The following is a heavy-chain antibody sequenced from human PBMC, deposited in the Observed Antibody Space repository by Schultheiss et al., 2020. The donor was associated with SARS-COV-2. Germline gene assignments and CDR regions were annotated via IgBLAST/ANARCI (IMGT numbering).Heavy chain of an antibody. Sequence: ESLKISCTVSGGSISSYYWSWIRQPPGKGLEWIGYIYYSGSTNYNPSLKSRVTISVDTSKNQFSLKLSSVTAADTAVYYCARGTRSSRRENAFDIWGQGTMVTVSS. CDR1: GGSISSYY. V-gene: IGHV4-59*12. J-gene: IGHJ3*02. CDR2: IYYSGST. CDR3: ARGTRSSRRENAFDI. D-gene: IGHD2-2*01.